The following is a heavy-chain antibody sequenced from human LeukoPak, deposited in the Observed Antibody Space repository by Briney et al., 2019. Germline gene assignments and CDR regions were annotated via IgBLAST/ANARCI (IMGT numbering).Heavy chain of an antibody. Sequence: GGSLRLSCAASGFAVHDYAMHWVRQAPGKVLEWVSGINWNSVNIGYADSVKGRFTISRDNAKNSLYLQMNSLRAEDTALYYCGPDGWHNVVGYWGQGTLVTVSS. D-gene: IGHD5-24*01. CDR1: GFAVHDYA. V-gene: IGHV3-9*01. CDR3: GPDGWHNVVGY. J-gene: IGHJ4*02. CDR2: INWNSVNI.